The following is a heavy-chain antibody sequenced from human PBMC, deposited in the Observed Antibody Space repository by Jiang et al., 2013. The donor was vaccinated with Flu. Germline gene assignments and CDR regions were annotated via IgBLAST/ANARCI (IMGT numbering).Heavy chain of an antibody. D-gene: IGHD4-11*01. CDR3: ARSYSNYASYYYYGMDV. CDR2: MNPNSGNT. Sequence: PGASVKVSCKASGYTFTSYDINWVRQATGQGLEWMGWMNPNSGNTGYAQKFQGRVTMTRNTSISTAYMELSSLRSEDTAVYYCARSYSNYASYYYYGMDVWGQGTTVTVSS. V-gene: IGHV1-8*01. CDR1: GYTFTSYD. J-gene: IGHJ6*02.